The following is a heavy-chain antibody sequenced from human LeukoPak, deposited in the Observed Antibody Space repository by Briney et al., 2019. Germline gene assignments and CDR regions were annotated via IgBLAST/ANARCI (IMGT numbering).Heavy chain of an antibody. V-gene: IGHV1-2*02. CDR3: AREALTMVRETYNWFDP. Sequence: ASVTVSCKASGYTFTGYYMHWVRQAPGQGLEWMGWINPNSGGTNYAQKFQGRVNMTRDTSNSTAYMELSRLRSDDTAVYYCAREALTMVRETYNWFDPWGQGTLVTVSS. J-gene: IGHJ5*02. D-gene: IGHD3-10*01. CDR2: INPNSGGT. CDR1: GYTFTGYY.